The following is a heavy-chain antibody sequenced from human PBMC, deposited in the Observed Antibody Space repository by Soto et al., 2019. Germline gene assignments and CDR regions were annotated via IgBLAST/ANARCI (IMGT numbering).Heavy chain of an antibody. CDR2: TIPIFVTS. CDR1: GGSFSSSG. V-gene: IGHV1-69*13. J-gene: IGHJ4*02. Sequence: SVKVSCKASGGSFSSSGISWVRQAPGQGLEWVGGTIPIFVTSHYAQKFQGRVTITADESTNTAYMELSSLTSEDTAVYYCARSLDYHDYTGYSTVGVYFDYWGLGTLVTVSS. CDR3: ARSLDYHDYTGYSTVGVYFDY. D-gene: IGHD3-22*01.